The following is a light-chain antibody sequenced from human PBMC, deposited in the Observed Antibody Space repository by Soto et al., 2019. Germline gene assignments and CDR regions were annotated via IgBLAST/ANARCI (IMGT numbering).Light chain of an antibody. J-gene: IGKJ2*01. V-gene: IGKV3-20*01. Sequence: EIVLTQSPGTLSLSPGERATLSCRASPSVSSSYLAWYQQKPGQAPRLLIYGASSRATGIPDRFSGSGSGADFTLTISRLEPEDFAVYYCQQDCSSPYTFGQGTKLEIK. CDR1: PSVSSSY. CDR2: GAS. CDR3: QQDCSSPYT.